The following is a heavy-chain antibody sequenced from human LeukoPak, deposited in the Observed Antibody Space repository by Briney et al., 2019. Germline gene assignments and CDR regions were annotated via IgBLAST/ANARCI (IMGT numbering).Heavy chain of an antibody. V-gene: IGHV3-21*01. J-gene: IGHJ5*02. CDR1: GFTFSSYS. CDR2: ISSSSSYI. CDR3: ARGPWFDP. Sequence: AGGSLRLSCAASGFTFSSYSMNWVRLAPGTGLEWVSSISSSSSYIYYADSVKGRFTISRDNAKNSLYLQMNSLRAEDTAVYYCARGPWFDPWGQGTLVTVSS.